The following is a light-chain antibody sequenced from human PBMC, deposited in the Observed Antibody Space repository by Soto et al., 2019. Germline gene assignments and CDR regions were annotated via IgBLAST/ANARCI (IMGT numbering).Light chain of an antibody. CDR3: QQSYSTPRT. Sequence: DIQMTQSPSSLSASVGGRVTVTCRSSQSISSYLNWHQQKPGKAPKLLIYTASNLQSGVPSRFSGSGSGTDFTLTISSLQPEDFATYYCQQSYSTPRTFGQGTKVDIK. CDR1: QSISSY. CDR2: TAS. V-gene: IGKV1-39*01. J-gene: IGKJ1*01.